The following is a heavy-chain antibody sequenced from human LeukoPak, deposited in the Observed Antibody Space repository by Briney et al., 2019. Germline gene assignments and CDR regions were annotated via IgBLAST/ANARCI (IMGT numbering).Heavy chain of an antibody. Sequence: GGSLRLSCAASGFTFSNYWMNWVRQAPGRGLEWVANINRDGNEQRYVDSVKGRFTISRDNAKNSLDLQMNSLRVEDTAVYYCARGAWIAAGIFDPWGQGALVTVSS. V-gene: IGHV3-7*02. CDR2: INRDGNEQ. CDR3: ARGAWIAAGIFDP. D-gene: IGHD6-13*01. CDR1: GFTFSNYW. J-gene: IGHJ5*02.